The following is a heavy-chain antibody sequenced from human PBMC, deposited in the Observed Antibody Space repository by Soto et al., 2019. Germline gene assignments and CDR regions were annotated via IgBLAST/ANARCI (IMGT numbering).Heavy chain of an antibody. CDR1: GGTFSSYA. J-gene: IGHJ6*02. Sequence: QVQLVQSGAEVKKPGSSVKVSCKASGGTFSSYAISWVRQAPGQGLEWMGGIIPIFGTPNYAQKFQGRVTITADESTSTAYMELSSLRSEDTAVYYYAKDRGYSYGNYYYYGMDVWGQGTTVTVSS. CDR2: IIPIFGTP. CDR3: AKDRGYSYGNYYYYGMDV. V-gene: IGHV1-69*12. D-gene: IGHD5-18*01.